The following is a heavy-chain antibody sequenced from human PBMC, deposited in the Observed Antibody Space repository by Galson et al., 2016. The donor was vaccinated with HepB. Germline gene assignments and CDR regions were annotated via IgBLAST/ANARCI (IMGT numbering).Heavy chain of an antibody. CDR1: GFTVSSNY. V-gene: IGHV3-66*04. CDR2: IYSGGDT. D-gene: IGHD6-19*01. Sequence: SLRLSCAASGFTVSSNYMSWVRQAPGKGLEWVAVIYSGGDTYYADSVKDRFTISRDNSKNTLYLQMNSLRAEDTAVYYCAGHRGWYGDGFFDYWGQGTLVTVSP. CDR3: AGHRGWYGDGFFDY. J-gene: IGHJ4*02.